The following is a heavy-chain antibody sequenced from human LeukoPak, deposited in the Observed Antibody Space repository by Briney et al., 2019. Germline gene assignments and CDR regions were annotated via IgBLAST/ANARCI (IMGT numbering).Heavy chain of an antibody. CDR2: VYPSGTT. CDR3: ARDAGGYEDY. J-gene: IGHJ4*02. CDR1: RGSISNYW. V-gene: IGHV4-4*07. D-gene: IGHD5-12*01. Sequence: SETLSLTCTVSRGSISNYWWSWIWQAAGKGLEWIGRVYPSGTTHYNPPLQSRVTLSVDTSKNQFSLKLSSLTAADTAVYYCARDAGGYEDYWGQGTLVTVSS.